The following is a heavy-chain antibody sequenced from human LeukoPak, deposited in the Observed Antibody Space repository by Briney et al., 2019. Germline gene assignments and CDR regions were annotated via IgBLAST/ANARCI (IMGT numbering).Heavy chain of an antibody. J-gene: IGHJ3*02. CDR1: AGSISSYY. CDR3: ASSYYDILTGSEAFDI. D-gene: IGHD3-9*01. V-gene: IGHV4-59*01. Sequence: PSETLSFNCTVPAGSISSYYRSWIRQPPGQGREWIGYIYYRGSTKANPTLNTRVTISADTSKNQISLNMSSVTAADTAVYYCASSYYDILTGSEAFDIWGQGTMVTVSS. CDR2: IYYRGST.